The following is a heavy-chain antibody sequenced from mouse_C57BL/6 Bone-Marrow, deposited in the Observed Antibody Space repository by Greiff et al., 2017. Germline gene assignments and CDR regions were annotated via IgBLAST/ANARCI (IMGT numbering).Heavy chain of an antibody. Sequence: QVQLQQPGAELVKPGASVKLSCKASGYTFTSYWMHWVKQRPGRGLEWIGRIDPKSGGTKYNEKFKSKATLTVDKLSSTAYMRLSSLTSEDSAVYYCAIVWISCGTVPGWYFEGWGTATTVSVS. J-gene: IGHJ1*03. CDR3: AIVWISCGTVPGWYFEG. D-gene: IGHD1-1*01. CDR1: GYTFTSYW. CDR2: IDPKSGGT. V-gene: IGHV1-72*01.